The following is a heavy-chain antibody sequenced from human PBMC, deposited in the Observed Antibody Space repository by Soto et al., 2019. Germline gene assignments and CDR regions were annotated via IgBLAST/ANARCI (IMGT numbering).Heavy chain of an antibody. CDR1: GYDFNSHW. D-gene: IGHD5-12*01. V-gene: IGHV5-51*01. CDR2: IYPGDSDT. J-gene: IGHJ3*02. Sequence: PGESLKISCKGSGYDFNSHWIGWVRQMPGQGLEWMGIIYPGDSDTRYNPSFQGRVTISADKSSSTAYLQWSTLEASDTAMYYCASQEMATKNEDAFDNWGQGTMVTVPS. CDR3: ASQEMATKNEDAFDN.